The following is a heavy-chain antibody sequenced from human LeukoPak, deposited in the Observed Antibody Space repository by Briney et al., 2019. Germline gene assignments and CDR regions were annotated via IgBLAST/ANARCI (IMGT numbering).Heavy chain of an antibody. CDR2: ISYSGST. CDR1: GGSISCDSFY. CDR3: ARREGSNWFYFDS. Sequence: SETLSLTCTVSGGSISCDSFYWGWIRQPPGKGLEWIGSISYSGSTYYNPSLKSRVTISLDTSKNQFSLKLSSVTAADTAVYYCARREGSNWFYFDSWGQGTLVTVSS. D-gene: IGHD5-24*01. V-gene: IGHV4-39*01. J-gene: IGHJ4*02.